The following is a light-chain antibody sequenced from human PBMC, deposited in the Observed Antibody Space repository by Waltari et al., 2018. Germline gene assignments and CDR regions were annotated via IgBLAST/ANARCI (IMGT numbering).Light chain of an antibody. CDR2: WAS. J-gene: IGKJ1*01. CDR1: QSVLYSSNNKNY. Sequence: DIVMTQSPDSLAVSLGERATINCKSSQSVLYSSNNKNYLAWYQQKPGQPPKLLIYWASTRESGVPDRFGGSGSGTVFTLTISSLQAEDVAVYYCQQYYSTWTFGQGTKVEIK. CDR3: QQYYSTWT. V-gene: IGKV4-1*01.